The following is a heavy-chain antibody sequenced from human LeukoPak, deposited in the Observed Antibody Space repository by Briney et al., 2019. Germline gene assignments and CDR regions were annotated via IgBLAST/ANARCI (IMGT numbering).Heavy chain of an antibody. CDR2: IYRSGSA. CDR3: ARHRGYSYGYQDY. D-gene: IGHD5-18*01. Sequence: SETLSLTCTVSGGSISSTGYYWGWIRQPPGKGLEWIGSIYRSGSAYYKPSLTSRVTLPVDTSKNQFSLKLSSVTASDTAVYYCARHRGYSYGYQDYWGQGTLVTVSS. CDR1: GGSISSTGYY. J-gene: IGHJ4*02. V-gene: IGHV4-39*01.